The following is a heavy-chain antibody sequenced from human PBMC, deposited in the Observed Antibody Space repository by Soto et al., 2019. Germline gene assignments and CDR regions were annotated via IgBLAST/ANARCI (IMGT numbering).Heavy chain of an antibody. Sequence: ASVKVSCKASGYTFTSYDINCVRQATGQGLEWMGWMNPNSGNTGYAQKFQGRVTMTRNTSISTAYMELSSLRSEDTAVYYCARAERIAVAGKVTYYFDYWGQGTLVTVPQ. V-gene: IGHV1-8*01. D-gene: IGHD6-19*01. CDR1: GYTFTSYD. CDR3: ARAERIAVAGKVTYYFDY. J-gene: IGHJ4*02. CDR2: MNPNSGNT.